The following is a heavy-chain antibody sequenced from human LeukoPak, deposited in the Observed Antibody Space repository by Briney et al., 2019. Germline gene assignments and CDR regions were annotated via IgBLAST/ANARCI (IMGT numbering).Heavy chain of an antibody. CDR2: INPSGGST. CDR3: ARRSSGYDLDY. CDR1: GYTFTSYY. V-gene: IGHV1-46*01. J-gene: IGHJ4*02. D-gene: IGHD5-12*01. Sequence: ASVKVSCKASGYTFTSYYMHWVRQAPGQGLEWMGIINPSGGSTSYAQKFQGRVTMTRETSTSTVYMELSSLRSEDTAVYYCARRSSGYDLDYWGQGTLVTVSS.